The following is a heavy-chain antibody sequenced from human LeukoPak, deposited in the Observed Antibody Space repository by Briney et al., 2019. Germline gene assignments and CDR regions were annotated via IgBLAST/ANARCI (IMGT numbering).Heavy chain of an antibody. Sequence: PSETLSLTCAVYGESFSGYSWNWIRQPPVKGLEWIGEINHSGGTNYNPSLKSRVTISVDTSKKQFSLKLSSVTAADTAVYYCARGVDYYGVWGQGTLVTVSS. CDR1: GESFSGYS. CDR3: ARGVDYYGV. J-gene: IGHJ4*02. CDR2: INHSGGT. D-gene: IGHD3-10*01. V-gene: IGHV4-34*01.